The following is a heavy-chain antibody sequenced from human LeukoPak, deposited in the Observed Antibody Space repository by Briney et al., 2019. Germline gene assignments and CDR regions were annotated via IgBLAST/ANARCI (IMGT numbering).Heavy chain of an antibody. V-gene: IGHV1-2*02. CDR1: GYTFTGYY. CDR3: ARDPSPIVVVPAVAFDY. J-gene: IGHJ4*02. Sequence: ASLKVSCKASGYTFTGYYMHWVRQAPGQGLEWMGWINPNSGGTNYAQKFQGRVTMTRDTSISTAYMELSRLRSDDTAVYYCARDPSPIVVVPAVAFDYWGQGTLVTVSS. D-gene: IGHD2-2*01. CDR2: INPNSGGT.